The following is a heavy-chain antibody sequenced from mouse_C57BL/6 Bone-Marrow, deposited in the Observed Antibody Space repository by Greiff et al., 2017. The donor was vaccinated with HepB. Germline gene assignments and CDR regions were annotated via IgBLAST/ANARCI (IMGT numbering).Heavy chain of an antibody. CDR1: GFTFSDAW. CDR3: TSHYYGSIHVGFAY. CDR2: IRNKANNHAT. D-gene: IGHD1-1*01. J-gene: IGHJ3*01. Sequence: EVKLMESGGGLVQPGGSMKLSCAASGFTFSDAWMDWVRQSPEKGLEWVAEIRNKANNHATYYAESVKGRFTISRDDSKSSVYLQMNSLRAEDTGIYYCTSHYYGSIHVGFAYWGQGTLVTVSA. V-gene: IGHV6-6*01.